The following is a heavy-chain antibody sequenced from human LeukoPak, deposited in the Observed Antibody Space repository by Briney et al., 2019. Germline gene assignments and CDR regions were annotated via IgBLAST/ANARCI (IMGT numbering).Heavy chain of an antibody. CDR2: IRSKAYGGTT. CDR1: GFTFGDYA. V-gene: IGHV3-49*03. CDR3: TCGDDIVVVVGFDY. D-gene: IGHD2-15*01. J-gene: IGHJ4*02. Sequence: GGSLRLSCTASGFTFGDYAMSWFRQAPGKGLEWVGFIRSKAYGGTTEYAASVKGRFTISRDDSKSIAYLQMNSLKTEDTAVYYCTCGDDIVVVVGFDYWGQGTLVTVSS.